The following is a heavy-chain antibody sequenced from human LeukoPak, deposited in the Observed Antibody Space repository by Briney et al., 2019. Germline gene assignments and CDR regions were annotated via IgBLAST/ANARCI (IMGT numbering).Heavy chain of an antibody. CDR3: ARIRSVCCDYYMDV. D-gene: IGHD2-15*01. J-gene: IGHJ6*03. CDR1: GDSISSSSYY. Sequence: SETLSLTCTVSGDSISSSSYYWGWIRQPPGKGLEWVGSIYYSGSGYYNPSLKSRVTIPVDTSKNQFSLKLNSVTAADTAIYYYARIRSVCCDYYMDVWGKGTTVTVSS. V-gene: IGHV4-39*01. CDR2: IYYSGSG.